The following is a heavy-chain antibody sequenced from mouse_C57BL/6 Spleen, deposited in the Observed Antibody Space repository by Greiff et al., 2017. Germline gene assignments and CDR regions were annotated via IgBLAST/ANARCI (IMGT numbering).Heavy chain of an antibody. CDR3: ARYYGNYVSAMDY. CDR2: IYPRSGNT. V-gene: IGHV1-81*01. D-gene: IGHD2-1*01. CDR1: GYTFTSYG. Sequence: QVQLQQSGAELARPGASVKLSCKASGYTFTSYGISWVKQRTGQGLEWIGEIYPRSGNTYYNEKFKGKATLTADKSSSTAYMELRSLTSEDSAVYFCARYYGNYVSAMDYWGQGTSVTVSS. J-gene: IGHJ4*01.